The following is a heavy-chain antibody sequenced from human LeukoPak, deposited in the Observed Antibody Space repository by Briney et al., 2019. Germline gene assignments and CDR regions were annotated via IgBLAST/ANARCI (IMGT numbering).Heavy chain of an antibody. CDR2: ISSSSSYI. D-gene: IGHD2-8*01. V-gene: IGHV3-21*01. J-gene: IGHJ4*02. CDR1: GFTFSSYS. CDR3: ARCGYCTNGVRYTRFDY. Sequence: GGSLRLSCAASGFTFSSYSMNWVRQAPGKGLEWVSSISSSSSYIYYADSVKGRFTISRDNAKNSLYLQMNSLRAEDTAVYYCARCGYCTNGVRYTRFDYWGQGTLVTVSS.